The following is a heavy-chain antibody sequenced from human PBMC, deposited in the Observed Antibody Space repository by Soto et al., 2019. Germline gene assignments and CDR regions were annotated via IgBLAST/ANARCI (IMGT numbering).Heavy chain of an antibody. D-gene: IGHD3-3*01. Sequence: PGGSLRLSCAASGLTFSRYTMHWVRQAPGKGLEWVAVISYDGNNKYYADSVKGRFTISRDNSKNTLSLQMNSLRPEDTAVYYCARLRSERTFDYWGQGTLVTVSS. V-gene: IGHV3-30-3*01. J-gene: IGHJ4*02. CDR3: ARLRSERTFDY. CDR2: ISYDGNNK. CDR1: GLTFSRYT.